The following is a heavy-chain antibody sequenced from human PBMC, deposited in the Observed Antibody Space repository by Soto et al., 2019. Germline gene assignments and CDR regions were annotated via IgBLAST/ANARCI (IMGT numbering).Heavy chain of an antibody. CDR1: GFLFSTYW. Sequence: EVQLVESGGGLVQPGGSLRLSCAASGFLFSTYWMFWVRQVPGTGLLWVSRIKSDGSSTSYADSVKGRFTISRDNTKNTLYLQMTSLRAEDTAVYYCAIGGGDYNYFDHWGQGILVTVSS. D-gene: IGHD2-21*01. V-gene: IGHV3-74*01. J-gene: IGHJ4*02. CDR2: IKSDGSST. CDR3: AIGGGDYNYFDH.